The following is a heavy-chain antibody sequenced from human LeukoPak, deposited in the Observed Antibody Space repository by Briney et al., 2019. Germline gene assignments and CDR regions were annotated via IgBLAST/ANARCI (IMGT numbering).Heavy chain of an antibody. CDR2: IWANGITK. CDR3: ARDASFYADDY. D-gene: IGHD2/OR15-2a*01. V-gene: IGHV3-33*01. Sequence: GGPLRLSCVASGFTFSGHGMHWVRQAPGKGLEWVAVIWANGITKHYADSVKGRFTISRDNSRSTLYLQMTSLTAEDTANYYCARDASFYADDYWGQGTQVTGSS. J-gene: IGHJ4*01. CDR1: GFTFSGHG.